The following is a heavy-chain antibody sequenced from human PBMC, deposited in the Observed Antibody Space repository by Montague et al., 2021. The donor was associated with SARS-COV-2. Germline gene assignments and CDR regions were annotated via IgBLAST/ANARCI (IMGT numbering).Heavy chain of an antibody. CDR1: GGSFSGYY. CDR2: INHSGST. V-gene: IGHV4-34*01. D-gene: IGHD3-10*01. Sequence: SETLSLTCAVYGGSFSGYYWSWIRQPPGKGLEWIGEINHSGSTNYNPSLKSRVTISVDTSKNQSSLKLSSVTAADTAVYYCARVRYYGSGTSLGMDVWDQGTTVTVSS. CDR3: ARVRYYGSGTSLGMDV. J-gene: IGHJ6*02.